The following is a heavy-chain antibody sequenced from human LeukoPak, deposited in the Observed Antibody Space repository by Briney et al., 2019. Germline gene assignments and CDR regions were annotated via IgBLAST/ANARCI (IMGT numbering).Heavy chain of an antibody. CDR3: VRSVVVVAATPTHFDL. CDR1: EFKFDDYA. Sequence: PGGSLRLSCAAAEFKFDDYAMHWVRQGPGKGLEWVAGISWSSGHMEYAESVKGRFTISRDNARNALYLQMDGLRRDDTALYYCVRSVVVVAATPTHFDLWGRGTQVTVSS. V-gene: IGHV3-9*01. CDR2: ISWSSGHM. J-gene: IGHJ2*01. D-gene: IGHD2-15*01.